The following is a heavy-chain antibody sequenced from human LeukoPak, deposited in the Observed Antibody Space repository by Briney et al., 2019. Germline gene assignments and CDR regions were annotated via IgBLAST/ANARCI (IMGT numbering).Heavy chain of an antibody. CDR2: INPSGGST. Sequence: VASVKVSCKASGYTFTGYYMHWVRQAPGQGLEWMGIINPSGGSTSAAEKLQGRVTMNRDTSTSTVYMELSSLRSEDTAVYYCARTYGGNQYFDYWGQGTLVTVSS. D-gene: IGHD4-23*01. V-gene: IGHV1-46*01. CDR3: ARTYGGNQYFDY. CDR1: GYTFTGYY. J-gene: IGHJ4*02.